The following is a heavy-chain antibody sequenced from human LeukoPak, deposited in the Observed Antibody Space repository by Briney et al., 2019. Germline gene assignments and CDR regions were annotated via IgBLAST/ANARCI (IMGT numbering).Heavy chain of an antibody. V-gene: IGHV4-59*13. CDR1: GGSISTYY. J-gene: IGHJ5*02. CDR3: ARGGNYWPQWWFDP. D-gene: IGHD1-26*01. CDR2: IYYTGST. Sequence: SETLSLTCTVSGGSISTYYWSWIRQPPGKGLEWIGYIYYTGSTSYNPSLKSRVTMSLDASKDQFSLELNSVTPADTAVYYCARGGNYWPQWWFDPWGRGTLVSVSS.